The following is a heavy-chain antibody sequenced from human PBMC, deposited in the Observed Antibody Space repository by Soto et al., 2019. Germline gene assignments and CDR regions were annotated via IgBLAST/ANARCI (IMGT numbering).Heavy chain of an antibody. Sequence: LSLTCTVSGGSISSYYWSWIRQPPGKGLEWIGYIYYSGSTNYNPSLKSRVTISVDTSKNQFSLKLSSVTAADTAVYYCARLHSNYFDYWGQGTLVTVSS. V-gene: IGHV4-59*01. D-gene: IGHD4-4*01. CDR2: IYYSGST. J-gene: IGHJ4*02. CDR1: GGSISSYY. CDR3: ARLHSNYFDY.